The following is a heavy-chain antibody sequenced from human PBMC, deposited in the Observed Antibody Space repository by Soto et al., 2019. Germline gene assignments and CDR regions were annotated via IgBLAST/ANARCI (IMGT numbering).Heavy chain of an antibody. J-gene: IGHJ5*02. V-gene: IGHV1-2*04. D-gene: IGHD4-4*01. CDR1: GYTFTGYY. CDR2: INPNSGGT. CDR3: ARGDDYSNNWFDP. Sequence: ASVKVSCKASGYTFTGYYMHWVRQAPGQGLEWMGWINPNSGGTNYAQKFQGWVTMTRDTFISTAYMELSRLRSDDTAVYYCARGDDYSNNWFDPWGQGTLVTVSS.